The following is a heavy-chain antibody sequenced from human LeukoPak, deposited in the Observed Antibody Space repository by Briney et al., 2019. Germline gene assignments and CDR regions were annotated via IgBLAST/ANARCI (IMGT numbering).Heavy chain of an antibody. V-gene: IGHV1-2*02. CDR1: GYKFTGCY. J-gene: IGHJ6*02. Sequence: ASVKVSCKASGYKFTGCYMHWVRQAPGQGLEWMGWINPNSGGTNYAQKFQGRVTMTRDTSISTAYMELSRLRSDDTAVYYCARVWQWLGLRYYGMDVWGQGTTVTVSS. D-gene: IGHD6-19*01. CDR3: ARVWQWLGLRYYGMDV. CDR2: INPNSGGT.